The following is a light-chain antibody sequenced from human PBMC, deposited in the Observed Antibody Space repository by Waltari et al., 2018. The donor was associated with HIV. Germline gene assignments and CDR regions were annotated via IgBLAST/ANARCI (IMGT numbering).Light chain of an antibody. V-gene: IGLV1-47*01. J-gene: IGLJ1*01. CDR3: AVWDVSLSGLYV. CDR1: SPNIGSNY. Sequence: QSVLTQPPSASGTPGQRVTISCSGSSPNIGSNYVYWYQQLPGTAPKLPIDRNNPLPPGVPDRFSGSKSGTSASLAISGLRSEDEADYYCAVWDVSLSGLYVFGTGTKVTVL. CDR2: RNN.